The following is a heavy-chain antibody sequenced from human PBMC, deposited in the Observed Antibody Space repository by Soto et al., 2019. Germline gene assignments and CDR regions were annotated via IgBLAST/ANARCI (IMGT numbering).Heavy chain of an antibody. CDR2: IYYSGST. CDR3: ARQPEGYGSGSYHWGKPYYFDY. V-gene: IGHV4-39*01. D-gene: IGHD3-10*01. CDR1: GGSISSSSYY. J-gene: IGHJ4*02. Sequence: KPSETLSLTCTVSGGSISSSSYYWGWIRQPPGKGLEWIGSIYYSGSTYYNPSLKSRVTISVDTSKNQFSLKLSSVTAADTAVYYCARQPEGYGSGSYHWGKPYYFDYWGQGTLVTVSS.